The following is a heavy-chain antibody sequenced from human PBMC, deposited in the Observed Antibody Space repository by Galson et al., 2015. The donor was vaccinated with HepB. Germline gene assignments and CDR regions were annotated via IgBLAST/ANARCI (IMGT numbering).Heavy chain of an antibody. D-gene: IGHD3-10*01. CDR1: GFSFSGSA. CDR3: ARDQVLWFGSDEGGMDV. Sequence: SLRLSCAASGFSFSGSAIHWVRQAPGKGLVWVSRINSDGRSTSYADSVKGRFTISRDNAKNTMYLQMNSLRAEDTAVYYCARDQVLWFGSDEGGMDVWGQGTTVTVSS. V-gene: IGHV3-74*01. CDR2: INSDGRST. J-gene: IGHJ6*02.